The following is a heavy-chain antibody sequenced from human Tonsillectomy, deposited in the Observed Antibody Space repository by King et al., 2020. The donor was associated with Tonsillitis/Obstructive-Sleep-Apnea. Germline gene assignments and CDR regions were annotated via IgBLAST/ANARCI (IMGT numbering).Heavy chain of an antibody. D-gene: IGHD1-26*01. Sequence: VQLVQSGAEVKKPGESLRISCEGSEFTFSSYWITWVRQMPGKGLEWMGRLDPSDSYNNYSPAFQGHVTISADKSLSTAYLQWSSLKASDTAMYYCATSRRWEWELVGDAFDIWGQGTMVTVSS. V-gene: IGHV5-10-1*01. CDR2: LDPSDSYN. CDR3: ATSRRWEWELVGDAFDI. CDR1: EFTFSSYW. J-gene: IGHJ3*02.